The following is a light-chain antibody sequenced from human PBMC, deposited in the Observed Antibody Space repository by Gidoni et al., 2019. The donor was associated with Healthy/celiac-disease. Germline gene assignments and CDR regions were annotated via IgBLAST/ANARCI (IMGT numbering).Light chain of an antibody. V-gene: IGKV1-39*01. Sequence: DIQMTQSPSSRSASVGDRVTITCRASQSISSYLNWYQPKPGKAPKLLIYAASSLQSGVQSRFSGSGSGTDFTLTISSLQPEDFATYYCQQSYSTPTWTFGQGTRVEIK. CDR3: QQSYSTPTWT. CDR2: AAS. CDR1: QSISSY. J-gene: IGKJ1*01.